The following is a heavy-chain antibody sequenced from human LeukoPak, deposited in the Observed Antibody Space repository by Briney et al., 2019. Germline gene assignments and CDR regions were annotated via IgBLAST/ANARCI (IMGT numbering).Heavy chain of an antibody. J-gene: IGHJ4*02. CDR3: ARDGGSSWYQYYFDY. CDR1: GGSISSYY. Sequence: PSETLSLTCTVSGGSISSYYWSWIRQPPGKGLEWIGYIYYSGSTNYNPSLKSRVTISVDTSKNQFSLKLSSVTAADTAVYYCARDGGSSWYQYYFDYWGQGTLVTVSS. V-gene: IGHV4-59*01. CDR2: IYYSGST. D-gene: IGHD6-13*01.